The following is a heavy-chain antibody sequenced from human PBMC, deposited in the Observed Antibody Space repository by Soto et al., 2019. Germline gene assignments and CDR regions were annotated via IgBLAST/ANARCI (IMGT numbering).Heavy chain of an antibody. D-gene: IGHD2-15*01. V-gene: IGHV5-10-1*01. CDR3: ARQHCSTISCYPDPRPRWFDP. J-gene: IGHJ5*02. CDR1: EYSFTICW. CDR2: IDPRNSDT. Sequence: PGESLKISCKGSEYSFTICWISWVRQMPGKGLEWMGRIDPRNSDTNYSPSFQGHVTISADKSIRTAYLQWSSLKASDTAIYYCARQHCSTISCYPDPRPRWFDPWGQGTLVTVSS.